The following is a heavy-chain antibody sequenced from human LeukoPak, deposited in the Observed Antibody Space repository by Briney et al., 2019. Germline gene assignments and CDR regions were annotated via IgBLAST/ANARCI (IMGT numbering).Heavy chain of an antibody. J-gene: IGHJ4*02. V-gene: IGHV1-8*01. CDR1: GYTFTSYD. Sequence: ASVKVSCKASGYTFTSYDINWVRQATGQGLEWMGWMNHTSGHTGYAQNFQGRVTMTRGTSISTAYMELNSLTSEDTAVYYCARSPVGVRKKHDFWGQGTLVIVSS. D-gene: IGHD3-10*01. CDR3: ARSPVGVRKKHDF. CDR2: MNHTSGHT.